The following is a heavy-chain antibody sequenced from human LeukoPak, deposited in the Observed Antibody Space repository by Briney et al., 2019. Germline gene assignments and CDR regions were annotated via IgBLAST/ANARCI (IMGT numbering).Heavy chain of an antibody. CDR1: GYTFTSYY. CDR2: INPSGGST. CDR3: ARSNYDFWSGYSSDAFDI. D-gene: IGHD3-3*01. J-gene: IGHJ3*02. V-gene: IGHV1-46*01. Sequence: GASVKVSCKASGYTFTSYYMHWVRQAPGQGLEWMGIINPSGGSTTYAQKFQGRVTMTRDTSTSTVYMEPSSLRSEDTAVYYCARSNYDFWSGYSSDAFDIWGQGTMVTVSS.